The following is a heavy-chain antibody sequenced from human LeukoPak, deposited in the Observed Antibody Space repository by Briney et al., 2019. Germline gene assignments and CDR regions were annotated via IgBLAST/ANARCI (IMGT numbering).Heavy chain of an antibody. J-gene: IGHJ4*02. D-gene: IGHD3-16*02. V-gene: IGHV3-9*01. Sequence: GGSVRLSCAGCGFTFDDYAMKGVRQARGKGLEGVSGISWNSGSIAYAVLVKGRFTISRDHVNTSLYLQMNSLRAEDTALYSCATALGNLRLGELSWDFDYWGQGTLVTVSS. CDR3: ATALGNLRLGELSWDFDY. CDR1: GFTFDDYA. CDR2: ISWNSGSI.